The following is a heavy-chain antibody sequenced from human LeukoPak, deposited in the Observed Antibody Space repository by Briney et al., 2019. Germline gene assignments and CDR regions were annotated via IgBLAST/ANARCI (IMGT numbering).Heavy chain of an antibody. Sequence: GGSLRLSCAASGFTFSSFSMNWVREAPGKGLEWVSYISSSRGIIYYADSVKGRFTISRDNAKNSLYLQMNSLRAEDTAVYYCARDQFNYWGQGTLVSVSS. CDR3: ARDQFNY. CDR2: ISSSRGII. V-gene: IGHV3-48*01. J-gene: IGHJ4*02. CDR1: GFTFSSFS.